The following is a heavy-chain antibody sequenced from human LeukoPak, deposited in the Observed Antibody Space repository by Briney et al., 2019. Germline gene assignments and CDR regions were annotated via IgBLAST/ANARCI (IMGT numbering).Heavy chain of an antibody. CDR1: DSTFTSYG. V-gene: IGHV1-18*01. CDR2: ISTFIGNT. CDR3: ASSVSLYGGYVDYHYYGMDV. J-gene: IGHJ6*02. Sequence: APGKVSCNASDSTFTSYGIIWVRQAPGQGLGWMGWISTFIGNTNYAQKLQGRVNMTTATSTSTAYMELRSLRSDDTAVYYCASSVSLYGGYVDYHYYGMDVWGQGTTVTVSS. D-gene: IGHD5-12*01.